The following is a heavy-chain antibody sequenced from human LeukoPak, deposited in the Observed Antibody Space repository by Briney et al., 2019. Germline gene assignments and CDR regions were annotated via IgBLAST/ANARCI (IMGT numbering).Heavy chain of an antibody. Sequence: SPRLSCAASGFPFSSFAMDWVREAPGKGLEWVAVISYDGSNKYYADSVKGRFTISRDNSKNTLYLQMNSLRAEDTAVYYCARGDIVVVVAATLEPWGQGTLVTVSS. CDR3: ARGDIVVVVAATLEP. CDR1: GFPFSSFA. D-gene: IGHD2-15*01. V-gene: IGHV3-30*04. CDR2: ISYDGSNK. J-gene: IGHJ5*02.